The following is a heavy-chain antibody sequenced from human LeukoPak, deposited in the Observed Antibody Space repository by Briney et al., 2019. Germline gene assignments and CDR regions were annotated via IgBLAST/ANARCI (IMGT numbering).Heavy chain of an antibody. D-gene: IGHD5-18*01. CDR1: GGSFSGYY. CDR2: INHSGST. CDR3: ARGTAMATIYYYYYMDV. V-gene: IGHV4-34*01. Sequence: SETLSLTCAVYGGSFSGYYWSWIRQPPGKGLEWIGEINHSGSTNYNPSLKSRVTISVDTSKNQFSLKLSSVTAADTAVYCWARGTAMATIYYYYYMDVWGKGTTVTVSS. J-gene: IGHJ6*03.